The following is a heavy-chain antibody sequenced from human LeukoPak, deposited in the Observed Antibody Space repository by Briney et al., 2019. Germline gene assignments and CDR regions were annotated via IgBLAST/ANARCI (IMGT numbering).Heavy chain of an antibody. CDR1: GFTFSSYS. Sequence: SGGSLRLSCAASGFTFSSYSMNWVRQAAGKGLGWVSSISSSSSYIYYADSVKGRFTTSRDNAKNSLYLQMNSLRAEDTAVYYCARDSVGHSSIFQHWGQGTLVTVSS. CDR3: ARDSVGHSSIFQH. J-gene: IGHJ1*01. CDR2: ISSSSSYI. D-gene: IGHD6-13*01. V-gene: IGHV3-21*01.